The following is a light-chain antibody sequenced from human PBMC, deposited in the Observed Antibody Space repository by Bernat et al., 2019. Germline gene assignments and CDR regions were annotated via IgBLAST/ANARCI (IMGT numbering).Light chain of an antibody. Sequence: QSVLTQPPSVSAAPGQKVTISCSGSSSNIGNNYVSWYQQLPCTAPKLLIYDNNKRPSGIPDRFSGSKSGTSATLGITGLQTGDGADYYCGKWDSRLNAGVLGVGTKLPVL. J-gene: IGLJ3*02. CDR1: SSNIGNNY. CDR2: DNN. CDR3: GKWDSRLNAGV. V-gene: IGLV1-51*01.